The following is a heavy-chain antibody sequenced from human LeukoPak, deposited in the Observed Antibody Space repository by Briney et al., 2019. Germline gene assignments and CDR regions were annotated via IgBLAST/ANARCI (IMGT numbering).Heavy chain of an antibody. D-gene: IGHD3-3*01. Sequence: ASVKVSCKASGYTFTSYDINWVRQATGQGLEWMGWMNPSSGNTGYAQKLQGRVTMTRNTSISTPYMEMSSLRSEDTAVYYCARRGPLKLWSGRNWFDPWGQGTLVTVSS. CDR3: ARRGPLKLWSGRNWFDP. V-gene: IGHV1-8*01. J-gene: IGHJ5*02. CDR1: GYTFTSYD. CDR2: MNPSSGNT.